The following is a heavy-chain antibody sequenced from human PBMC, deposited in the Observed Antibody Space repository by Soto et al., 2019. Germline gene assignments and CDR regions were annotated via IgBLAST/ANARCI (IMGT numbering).Heavy chain of an antibody. CDR1: GFTFSSYA. CDR3: AKDRWGGYYHNGAFDI. D-gene: IGHD3-3*01. V-gene: IGHV3-23*01. CDR2: ISGSGGST. J-gene: IGHJ3*02. Sequence: GGSLRLSCAASGFTFSSYAMSWFRQAPGKGLEWVSAISGSGGSTYYADSVKGRFTISRDNSKNTLYLQMNSLRAEDTAVYYCAKDRWGGYYHNGAFDIWGQGTMVTVSS.